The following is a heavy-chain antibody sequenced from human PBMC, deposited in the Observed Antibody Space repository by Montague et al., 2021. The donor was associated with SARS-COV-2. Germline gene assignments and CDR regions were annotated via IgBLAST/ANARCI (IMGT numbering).Heavy chain of an antibody. V-gene: IGHV4-39*07. Sequence: SESLSLTCTVSGGSISSSSYYWGWIRQPPGKGLEWIGSIYYSGSTYYNPSLKSRVTISVGTSKNQFSLKLSSVTAADTAVYYCARAGRQQLVRLSGMDVWGQGTTVTVSS. CDR1: GGSISSSSYY. CDR2: IYYSGST. CDR3: ARAGRQQLVRLSGMDV. D-gene: IGHD6-13*01. J-gene: IGHJ6*02.